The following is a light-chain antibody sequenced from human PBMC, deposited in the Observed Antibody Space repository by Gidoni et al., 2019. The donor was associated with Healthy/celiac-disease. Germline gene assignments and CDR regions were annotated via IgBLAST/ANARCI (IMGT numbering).Light chain of an antibody. V-gene: IGKV3-20*01. Sequence: EIVLTQSPGTLSLSPGVRATLSCRARQSVSRSYLAWYQQKPGQAPRLLIYGASSRATGIPDRFSGSGSGTDFTLTISRLEPEDVAVYYCQQYGSSPRTFGQGTKVEIK. CDR3: QQYGSSPRT. J-gene: IGKJ1*01. CDR1: QSVSRSY. CDR2: GAS.